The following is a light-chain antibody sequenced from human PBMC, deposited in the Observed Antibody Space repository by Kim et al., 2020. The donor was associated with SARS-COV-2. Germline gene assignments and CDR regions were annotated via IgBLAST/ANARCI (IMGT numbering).Light chain of an antibody. CDR1: QSVSSN. CDR3: QQYNNWPPYT. J-gene: IGKJ2*01. Sequence: VPPGERATPSCRASQSVSSNLAWYQQKLGQAPRLLIYGASTRATDIPARFSGSGSGTEFTLTISSLQSEDFAVYYCQQYNNWPPYTFGQGTKLEI. CDR2: GAS. V-gene: IGKV3-15*01.